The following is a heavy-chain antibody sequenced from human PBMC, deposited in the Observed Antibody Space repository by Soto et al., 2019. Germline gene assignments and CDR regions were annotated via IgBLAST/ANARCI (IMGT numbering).Heavy chain of an antibody. CDR2: ISGSGDST. CDR1: GITFSSYA. D-gene: IGHD6-13*01. Sequence: GGSLRLSCAASGITFSSYAMNWVRQAPGKGLEWVSTISGSGDSTYYADSVKGRFTISRDNSKNTLFLQMTSLRAEDTAAYYCAMKSSGWFYFDYWGQGPLVTVSS. CDR3: AMKSSGWFYFDY. J-gene: IGHJ4*02. V-gene: IGHV3-23*01.